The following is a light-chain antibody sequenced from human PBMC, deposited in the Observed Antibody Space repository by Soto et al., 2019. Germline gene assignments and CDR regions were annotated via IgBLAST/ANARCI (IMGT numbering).Light chain of an antibody. J-gene: IGKJ1*01. CDR3: QQYDTYWT. CDR1: QSILSW. V-gene: IGKV1-5*01. Sequence: QMTQSPSTLSASVGDRVTITCRASQSILSWLAWYQHKPGKAPKLLIYDASSLESGVPSRFSGSRSGTEFTLTISSLQPDDIATYYCQQYDTYWTFGQGTKVDI. CDR2: DAS.